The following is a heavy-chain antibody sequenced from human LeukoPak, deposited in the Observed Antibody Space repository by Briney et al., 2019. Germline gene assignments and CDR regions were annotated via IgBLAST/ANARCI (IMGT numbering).Heavy chain of an antibody. J-gene: IGHJ4*02. Sequence: PSETLSLTCAVYGGSFSGYYWSWIRQPPGKGLEWIGEINHSGSTNYNPSLKSRVTISVDTSKNQFSLKLSSVTAADTAVYYCARSLRGYSYGYGLIDYWGQGTLVTVSS. V-gene: IGHV4-34*01. D-gene: IGHD5-18*01. CDR1: GGSFSGYY. CDR3: ARSLRGYSYGYGLIDY. CDR2: INHSGST.